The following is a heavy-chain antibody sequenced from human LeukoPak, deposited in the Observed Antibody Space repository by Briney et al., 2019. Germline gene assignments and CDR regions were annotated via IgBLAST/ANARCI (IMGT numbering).Heavy chain of an antibody. CDR3: AKYGSGSYYNGLF. CDR2: ISGSGGST. V-gene: IGHV3-23*01. J-gene: IGHJ4*02. CDR1: GFTFSSYA. Sequence: GGSLRLSCAASGFTFSSYAMSWVRQAPGKGLEWVSLISGSGGSTYYADSVKGRFTISRDISKSTLYLQMNSLRDEDTATYYCAKYGSGSYYNGLFWGQGTLVTVSS. D-gene: IGHD3-10*01.